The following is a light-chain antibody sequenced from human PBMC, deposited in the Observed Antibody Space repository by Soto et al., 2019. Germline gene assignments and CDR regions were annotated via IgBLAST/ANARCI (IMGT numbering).Light chain of an antibody. CDR2: GAS. V-gene: IGKV3-15*01. Sequence: EGVITQSPATLSVSPGERAALSCRASQSVSSNFAWYQQKPGQAPRLLIYGASTRATGIPARFSGSGSGTDFTLTISSLEPEDFAVYYCRQRSNWPPTFGQGTRLEIK. J-gene: IGKJ5*01. CDR1: QSVSSN. CDR3: RQRSNWPPT.